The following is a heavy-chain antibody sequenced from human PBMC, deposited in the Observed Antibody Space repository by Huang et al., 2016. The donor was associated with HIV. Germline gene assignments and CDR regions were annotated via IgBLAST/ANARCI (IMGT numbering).Heavy chain of an antibody. V-gene: IGHV4-39*01. Sequence: QLQLQESGPGLVKPSETLSLTCTVSGGSISRTSYYWGRIRQPPGKGLEWIGSIYYTGSTYYNPSLQSRFTVSVDTAKNQFSLKLTSVTAADTAVYYCARHRGDSRGGQDWFDPWGQGTPVTVSS. CDR3: ARHRGDSRGGQDWFDP. D-gene: IGHD3-22*01. J-gene: IGHJ5*02. CDR1: GGSISRTSYY. CDR2: IYYTGST.